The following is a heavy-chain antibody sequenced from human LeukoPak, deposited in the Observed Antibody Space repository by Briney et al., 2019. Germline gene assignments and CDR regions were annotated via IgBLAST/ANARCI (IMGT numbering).Heavy chain of an antibody. D-gene: IGHD2-2*01. Sequence: SETLSLTCTVSGGSISSYYWSWIRQPPGKGLEWIGYIYYSGSTNYNPSLKSRVTISVDTSKNQFSLKLSSVTAADTAVYYCARTHKHTNWFDPWGQGTLVTVSS. CDR3: ARTHKHTNWFDP. J-gene: IGHJ5*02. V-gene: IGHV4-59*08. CDR2: IYYSGST. CDR1: GGSISSYY.